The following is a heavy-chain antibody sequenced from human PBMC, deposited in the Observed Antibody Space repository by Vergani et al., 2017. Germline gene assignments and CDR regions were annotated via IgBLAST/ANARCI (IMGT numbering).Heavy chain of an antibody. CDR1: GVSISSSDYY. CDR2: MSDSGDT. V-gene: IGHV4-30-4*01. CDR3: ARVKYSYGYLDFDY. Sequence: QVQLQESGPGLVKPSQTLSLTCSVSGVSISSSDYYWTWIRQPPGKGLEWIGSMSDSGDTSYNPSLKSRVTISVDTSKNQFSLKLSSVTAADTAVYYCARVKYSYGYLDFDYWGQGTLVTVSS. J-gene: IGHJ4*02. D-gene: IGHD5-18*01.